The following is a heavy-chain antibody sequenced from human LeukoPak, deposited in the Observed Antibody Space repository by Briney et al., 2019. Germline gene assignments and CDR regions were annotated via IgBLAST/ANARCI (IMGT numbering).Heavy chain of an antibody. Sequence: PGGSLRLSCAASGFTFSSYSMNWVRQAPGKGLEWVSSISSSGSTIYYADSVKGRFTISRDNAKNSLYLQMNSLRAEDTAVYYCARFTMVRGVDDYWGQGTLVTVSS. V-gene: IGHV3-21*04. CDR1: GFTFSSYS. J-gene: IGHJ4*02. CDR2: ISSSGSTI. CDR3: ARFTMVRGVDDY. D-gene: IGHD3-10*01.